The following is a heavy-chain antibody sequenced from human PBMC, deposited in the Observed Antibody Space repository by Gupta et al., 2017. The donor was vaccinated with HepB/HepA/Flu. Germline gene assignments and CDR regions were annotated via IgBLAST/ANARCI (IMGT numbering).Heavy chain of an antibody. J-gene: IGHJ2*01. V-gene: IGHV3-30-3*01. CDR1: GCTFSSYA. CDR3: ARRSGTREF. D-gene: IGHD1-7*01. Sequence: QVQLVESGGGVVQPGRSLRLSCAASGCTFSSYAMHWVRQAPGKGLEWVAVISYDGSNKYYADSVKGRFTISRDNSKNTLYLQMNSLRAEDTAVYYCARRSGTREFWGRGTLVTVSS. CDR2: ISYDGSNK.